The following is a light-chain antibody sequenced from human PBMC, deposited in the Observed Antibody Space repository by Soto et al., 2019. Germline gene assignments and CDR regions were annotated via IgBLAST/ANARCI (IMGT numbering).Light chain of an antibody. Sequence: NVLTQSPATLSLSPGDSATLSCRASQSSSGYLAWYQQKPGQAPRLLIYGASNRATGIPDRFSGSGSGTDFTLTISRLEPEDFAVYYCQQYGSSGTFGQGTKVDIK. CDR3: QQYGSSGT. J-gene: IGKJ1*01. V-gene: IGKV3-20*01. CDR1: QSSSGY. CDR2: GAS.